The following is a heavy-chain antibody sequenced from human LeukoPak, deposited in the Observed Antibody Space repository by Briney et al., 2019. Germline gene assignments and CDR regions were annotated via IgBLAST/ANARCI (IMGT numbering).Heavy chain of an antibody. CDR1: EFTFSSYW. CDR2: IKQDGSEK. V-gene: IGHV3-7*01. J-gene: IGHJ4*02. CDR3: ARDRGYYDY. Sequence: PGGSLRLSCAASEFTFSSYWMSWVRQAPGEGLEWVANIKQDGSEKNYVDSVKGRFTISRDNAKNSLYLQVNSLRAEDTAVYYCARDRGYYDYWGQGTLVTVSS.